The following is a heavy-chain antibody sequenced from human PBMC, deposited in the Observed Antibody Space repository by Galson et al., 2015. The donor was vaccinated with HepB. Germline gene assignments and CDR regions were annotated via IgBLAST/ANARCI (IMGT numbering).Heavy chain of an antibody. CDR2: IKQDGSEK. V-gene: IGHV3-7*03. CDR3: ARDRYCSSTSCYSDY. CDR1: GFTFSSYA. J-gene: IGHJ4*02. Sequence: SLRLSCAASGFTFSSYAMHWVRQAPGKGLEWVANIKQDGSEKDYVDSVKGRFTISRDNAKNSLSLQMNSLRAEDTAVYYCARDRYCSSTSCYSDYWGQGTLATVSS. D-gene: IGHD2-2*01.